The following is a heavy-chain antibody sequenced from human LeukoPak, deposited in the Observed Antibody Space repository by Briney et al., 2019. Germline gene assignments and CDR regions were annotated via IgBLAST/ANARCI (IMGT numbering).Heavy chain of an antibody. V-gene: IGHV3-23*01. Sequence: PGGSLRLSCAASGFTFSSYAMSWVRQAPGKGLEWVSSISGSGGSTYYAGSAKGRLTISRDNSKNTLYLQMNSLRAEDTAVYYCASSSGWDRFDYWGQGTLVTVS. D-gene: IGHD6-19*01. CDR3: ASSSGWDRFDY. J-gene: IGHJ4*02. CDR1: GFTFSSYA. CDR2: ISGSGGST.